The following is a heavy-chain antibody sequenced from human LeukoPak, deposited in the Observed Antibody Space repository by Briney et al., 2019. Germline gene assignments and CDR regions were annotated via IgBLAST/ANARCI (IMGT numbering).Heavy chain of an antibody. V-gene: IGHV1-69*13. D-gene: IGHD3-22*01. CDR3: ARLRDYYDSSGYLDY. CDR2: IIPIFGTA. Sequence: SVKVSCKASGGTFSSYAISWVRQAPGQGLEWMGGIIPIFGTANYAQKFQGRVTITADESTSTAYMELSSLRSEDTAVYYCARLRDYYDSSGYLDYWGQGTLVTVSS. J-gene: IGHJ4*02. CDR1: GGTFSSYA.